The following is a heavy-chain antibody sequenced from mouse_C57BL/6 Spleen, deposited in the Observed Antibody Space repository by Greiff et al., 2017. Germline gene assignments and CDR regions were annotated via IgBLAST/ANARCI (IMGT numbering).Heavy chain of an antibody. D-gene: IGHD1-1*01. Sequence: DVKLQESGPGLVKPSQSLSLTCSVTGYSITSGYYWNWIRQFPGNKLEWMGYISYDGSNNYNPSLKNRISITRDTSKNQFFLKLNSVTTEDTATYYCARGGLDYYGSRNYAMDYWGQGTSVTVSS. V-gene: IGHV3-6*01. CDR2: ISYDGSN. J-gene: IGHJ4*01. CDR3: ARGGLDYYGSRNYAMDY. CDR1: GYSITSGYY.